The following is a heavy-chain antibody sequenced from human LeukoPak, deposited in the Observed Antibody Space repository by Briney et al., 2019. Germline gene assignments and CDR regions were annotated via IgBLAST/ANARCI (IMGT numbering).Heavy chain of an antibody. CDR2: IIPIFGTA. J-gene: IGHJ4*02. CDR3: AKISSGWYRDYFDY. V-gene: IGHV1-69*05. CDR1: GGTFSSYA. Sequence: SVKVSCKASGGTFSSYAISWVRQAPGQGLEWMGGIIPIFGTANYAQKFQGRVTMTTDTSTSTAYMELRSLRSDDTAVYYCAKISSGWYRDYFDYWGQGTLVTVSS. D-gene: IGHD6-19*01.